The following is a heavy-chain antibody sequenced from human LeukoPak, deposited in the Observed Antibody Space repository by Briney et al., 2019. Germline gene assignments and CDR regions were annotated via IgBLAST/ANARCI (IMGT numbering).Heavy chain of an antibody. CDR2: INDDGKTT. Sequence: PGGSLRLSCAASGFTFSSYAMNWVRQAPGKGLEWVANINDDGKTTNHVDSVRGQFTISRDNSKNTLYLQMNSLRAEDTAVYYCAKDWGAVYYYYMDVWGKGTTVTVSS. CDR1: GFTFSSYA. V-gene: IGHV3-23*03. J-gene: IGHJ6*03. D-gene: IGHD3-16*01. CDR3: AKDWGAVYYYYMDV.